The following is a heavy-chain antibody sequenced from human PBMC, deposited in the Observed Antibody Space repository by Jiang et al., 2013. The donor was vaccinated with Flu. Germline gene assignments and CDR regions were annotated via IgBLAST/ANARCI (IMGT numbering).Heavy chain of an antibody. CDR2: MNPNSGNT. Sequence: VQLVESGAEVKKPGASVKVSCKASGYTFTSYDINWVRQATGQGLEWMGWMNPNSGNTGYAQKFQGRVTMTRNTSISTAYMELSSLRSEDTAVYYCARSRCSSTSCYYYYGMDVWAKGPRSPSP. V-gene: IGHV1-8*01. CDR3: ARSRCSSTSCYYYYGMDV. D-gene: IGHD2-2*01. J-gene: IGHJ6*02. CDR1: GYTFTSYD.